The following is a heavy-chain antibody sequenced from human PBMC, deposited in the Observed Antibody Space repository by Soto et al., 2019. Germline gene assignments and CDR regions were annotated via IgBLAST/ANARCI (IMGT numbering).Heavy chain of an antibody. J-gene: IGHJ4*02. CDR1: GYTFTSYY. CDR3: ARERIAAAGTASFDY. Sequence: ASVKVSCKASGYTFTSYYMHWVRQAPGQGLEWMGIINPSGGSTSYAQKFQGRVTMTRDTSTSTVYMELSSLRSEDTAVYYCARERIAAAGTASFDYWGQGTLVTVSS. CDR2: INPSGGST. D-gene: IGHD6-13*01. V-gene: IGHV1-46*01.